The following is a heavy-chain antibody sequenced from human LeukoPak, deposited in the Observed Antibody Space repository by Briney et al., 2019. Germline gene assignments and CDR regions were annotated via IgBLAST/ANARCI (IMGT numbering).Heavy chain of an antibody. V-gene: IGHV4-61*02. CDR3: ARDAELGSTFDY. CDR1: GGSISSGSYY. D-gene: IGHD7-27*01. CDR2: IYTSGST. J-gene: IGHJ4*02. Sequence: SETLSLTCTVSGGSISSGSYYWSWIRQPAGKGLEWIGRIYTSGSTNYNPSLKSRVTISVDTSKNQFSLKLSSVTAADTAVYYCARDAELGSTFDYWGQGTLVTVSS.